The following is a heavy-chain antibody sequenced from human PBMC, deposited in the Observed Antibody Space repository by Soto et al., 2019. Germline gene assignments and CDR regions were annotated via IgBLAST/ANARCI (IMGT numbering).Heavy chain of an antibody. CDR3: AKGLDYYDSSGYSYFAY. CDR2: ISGSGGAT. CDR1: GFTFSTYA. Sequence: GSLRLSCAASGFTFSTYAMSWVRQAPGKGLEWVSAISGSGGATYYADSVKGRFTISRDNSEKTLYLQMTSLRAEDTALYYCAKGLDYYDSSGYSYFAYWGQGTLVTVSS. D-gene: IGHD3-22*01. V-gene: IGHV3-23*01. J-gene: IGHJ4*02.